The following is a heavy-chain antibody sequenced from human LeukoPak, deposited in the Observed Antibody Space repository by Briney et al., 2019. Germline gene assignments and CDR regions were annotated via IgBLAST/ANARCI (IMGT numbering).Heavy chain of an antibody. Sequence: ASVKVSCKASGYTFTSYDINWVRQATGQGLEWMGWMNPNSGNTGYAQKFQGRVTMTRNTSISTAYMELSSLRSEDTAVYYCARERALYDSSGYSHPYFDYWGQGTLVTVSS. CDR2: MNPNSGNT. D-gene: IGHD3-22*01. CDR3: ARERALYDSSGYSHPYFDY. CDR1: GYTFTSYD. V-gene: IGHV1-8*01. J-gene: IGHJ4*02.